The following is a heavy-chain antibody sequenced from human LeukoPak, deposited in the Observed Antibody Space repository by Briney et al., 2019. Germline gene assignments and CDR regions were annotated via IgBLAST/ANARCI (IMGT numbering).Heavy chain of an antibody. CDR3: ARQTGSGLFILP. J-gene: IGHJ4*02. D-gene: IGHD3/OR15-3a*01. Sequence: PSETLSLTCAVYGGSFSGYYWSWIRQPPGKGLEWIGSIYYSGNTYYNASLKSQVSISVDTSKNQFSLRLTSVTAADTAVYYCARQTGSGLFILPGGQGTLVTVSS. V-gene: IGHV4-34*01. CDR2: IYYSGNT. CDR1: GGSFSGYY.